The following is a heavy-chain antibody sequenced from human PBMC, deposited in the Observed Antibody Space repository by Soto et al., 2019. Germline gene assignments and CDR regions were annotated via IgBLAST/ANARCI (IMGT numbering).Heavy chain of an antibody. Sequence: KPSETLSLTCTVSGGSVSSGSYYWSWIRQPPGKGLEWIGYIYYSGSTNYNPSLKSRVTISVDTSKNQFSLKLSSVTAADTAVYYCARDLRFLDQGWFDPWGQGTLVNVSS. CDR3: ARDLRFLDQGWFDP. CDR2: IYYSGST. V-gene: IGHV4-61*01. D-gene: IGHD3-3*01. CDR1: GGSVSSGSYY. J-gene: IGHJ5*02.